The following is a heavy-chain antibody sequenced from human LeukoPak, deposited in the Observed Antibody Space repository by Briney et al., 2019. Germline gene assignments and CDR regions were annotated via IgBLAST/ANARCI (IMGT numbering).Heavy chain of an antibody. D-gene: IGHD3-10*01. CDR1: GFTFSNAW. V-gene: IGHV3-23*01. J-gene: IGHJ4*02. Sequence: GGSLRLSCAASGFTFSNAWMSRVRQAPGEGLEWVSGISGSGDSTYYGDSVKGRVTISRDNSKNTLDLQMNSLRAEDTAVYYCAKSEAFNPYRSGSIVGHFDYWGQGTLVTVSS. CDR3: AKSEAFNPYRSGSIVGHFDY. CDR2: ISGSGDST.